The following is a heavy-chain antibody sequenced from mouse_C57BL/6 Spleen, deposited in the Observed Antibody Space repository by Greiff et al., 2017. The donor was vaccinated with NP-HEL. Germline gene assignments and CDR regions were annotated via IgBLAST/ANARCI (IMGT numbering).Heavy chain of an antibody. D-gene: IGHD1-1*01. CDR2: IDPNSGGT. J-gene: IGHJ3*01. V-gene: IGHV1-72*01. Sequence: QVQLQQPGAELVKPGASVKLSCKASGYTFTSYWMHWVKQRPGRGLEWIGRIDPNSGGTKYNAQFKSKATLTVDKPSSAAYMQLSSLTSEDSAVYYCARGGGSSYGAWFAYWGQGTLVTVSA. CDR1: GYTFTSYW. CDR3: ARGGGSSYGAWFAY.